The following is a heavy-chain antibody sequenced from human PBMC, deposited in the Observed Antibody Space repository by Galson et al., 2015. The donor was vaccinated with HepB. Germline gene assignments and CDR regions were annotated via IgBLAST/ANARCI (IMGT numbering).Heavy chain of an antibody. CDR2: IYPGDSDT. J-gene: IGHJ5*02. CDR1: GYSFTSYW. CDR3: ARHTVGAAPDWCFDH. D-gene: IGHD1-26*01. Sequence: QSGAEVKKPGESLKISCKGSGYSFTSYWIGWVRQMPGKGLEWMGIIYPGDSDTRYSPSFQGQVTISADNSISTAYLQWSSLKAAYTAIYYCARHTVGAAPDWCFDHSGRGSRVTVSA. V-gene: IGHV5-51*01.